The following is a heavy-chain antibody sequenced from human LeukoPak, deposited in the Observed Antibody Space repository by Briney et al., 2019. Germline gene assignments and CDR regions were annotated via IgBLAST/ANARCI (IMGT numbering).Heavy chain of an antibody. J-gene: IGHJ4*02. CDR1: GFTFDDYG. V-gene: IGHV3-20*04. Sequence: GGSLRLSCPASGFTFDDYGMSWVRQAPGKGLEWVSGINWNGGSTGYADSVKGRFTISRDNAKNSLYLQMNSLRAEDTALYFCARVGGSGWYQYFDYWGQGTPVTVSS. CDR3: ARVGGSGWYQYFDY. CDR2: INWNGGST. D-gene: IGHD6-19*01.